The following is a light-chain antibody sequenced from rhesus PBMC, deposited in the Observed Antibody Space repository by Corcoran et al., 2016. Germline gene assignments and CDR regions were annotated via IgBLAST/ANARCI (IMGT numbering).Light chain of an antibody. CDR1: QSISNY. Sequence: DIQMSQSPSSLSASVGDRVTITCRASQSISNYLNWYQQEPGKALKLLIYSASSLQSGVPSRFSGSGSGTEFTLTISSLQPEDFATYYCQQFKNYLYSFGQGTKVEIK. J-gene: IGKJ2*01. CDR2: SAS. V-gene: IGKV1-41*01. CDR3: QQFKNYLYS.